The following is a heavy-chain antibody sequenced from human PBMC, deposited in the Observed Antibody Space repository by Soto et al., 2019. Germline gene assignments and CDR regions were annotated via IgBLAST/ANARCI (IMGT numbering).Heavy chain of an antibody. V-gene: IGHV3-53*01. J-gene: IGHJ3*01. CDR3: AAWHEREHAYDV. CDR1: GLTISGKKY. Sequence: DVQLVESGGCLIQPGESLRLSCAAFGLTISGKKYVAWVRQAPGKGLEWVSGLYDVDGSFYADSVRGRFTTSSDSSKTTVYLQMNDLRPDDTAVYYCAAWHEREHAYDVWGQGTTVTVSS. CDR2: LYDVDGS. D-gene: IGHD1-1*01.